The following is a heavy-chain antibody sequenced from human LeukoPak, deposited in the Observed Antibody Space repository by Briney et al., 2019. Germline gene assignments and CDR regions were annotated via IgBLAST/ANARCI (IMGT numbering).Heavy chain of an antibody. CDR1: GYTFTGYY. D-gene: IGHD2-21*01. CDR3: AKDYIEGTYWAPIDY. CDR2: INPNSGGT. Sequence: ASVKVSCKASGYTFTGYYMHRVRQAPGQGLEWMGWINPNSGGTNYAQKFQGRVTMTRDTSISTAYMELSRLRSDDTAVYYCAKDYIEGTYWAPIDYWGQGTLVSVSS. J-gene: IGHJ4*02. V-gene: IGHV1-2*02.